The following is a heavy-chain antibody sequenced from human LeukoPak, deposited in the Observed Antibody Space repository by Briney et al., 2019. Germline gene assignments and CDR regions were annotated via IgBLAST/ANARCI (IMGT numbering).Heavy chain of an antibody. CDR1: GFTFNRYA. Sequence: GRSLRLSCAASGFTFNRYAMHWVRQAPGKGLEWGAVIWDDGSDKFYTDSVKGRFTISRDNSKNTLYLQMNRLRAEDTAIYYCARGHSGSYLGWFDPWGQGTLVTVSS. CDR3: ARGHSGSYLGWFDP. V-gene: IGHV3-33*01. CDR2: IWDDGSDK. J-gene: IGHJ5*02. D-gene: IGHD1-26*01.